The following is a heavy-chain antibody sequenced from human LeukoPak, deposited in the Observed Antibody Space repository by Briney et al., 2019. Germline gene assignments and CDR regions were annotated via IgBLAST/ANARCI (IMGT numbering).Heavy chain of an antibody. CDR2: IYYSGST. V-gene: IGHV4-59*01. CDR3: ARDNDSSGNDAFDI. CDR1: GGSISSYY. Sequence: SETPSLTCTVSGGSISSYYWSWIRQPPGKGLEWIGCIYYSGSTNYNPSLKSRVTISVDTSKNQFSLKLSSVTAADTAVYYCARDNDSSGNDAFDIWGQGTMVTVSS. D-gene: IGHD3-22*01. J-gene: IGHJ3*02.